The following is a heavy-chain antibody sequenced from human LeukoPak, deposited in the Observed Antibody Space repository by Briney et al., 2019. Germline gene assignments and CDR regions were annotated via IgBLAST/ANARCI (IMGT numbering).Heavy chain of an antibody. V-gene: IGHV3-7*03. CDR2: IKQDASKK. D-gene: IGHD1-1*01. Sequence: QTGGSLRLSCAASGFTFSSHWMTWVRQAPGKGLEWVANIKQDASKKSYVDSVKGRFTISRDNSKNILYLQMHSLTVEDTAMYYCAKDYNAFDFWGQGTLVTVSS. J-gene: IGHJ4*02. CDR3: AKDYNAFDF. CDR1: GFTFSSHW.